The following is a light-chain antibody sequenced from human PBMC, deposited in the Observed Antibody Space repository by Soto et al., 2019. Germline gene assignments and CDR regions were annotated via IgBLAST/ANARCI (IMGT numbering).Light chain of an antibody. V-gene: IGKV3-20*01. CDR3: QQYGSSPPRAT. CDR1: QTVSSSY. CDR2: GAS. J-gene: IGKJ1*01. Sequence: EIVLTQSPGTLSLSPGERATLSCRASQTVSSSYLAWYQQKHGQAPRLLIYGASSRATGIPDRFSGSGSGTDFTLTISRLEPEDFAVYYCQQYGSSPPRATFGQGTKVESK.